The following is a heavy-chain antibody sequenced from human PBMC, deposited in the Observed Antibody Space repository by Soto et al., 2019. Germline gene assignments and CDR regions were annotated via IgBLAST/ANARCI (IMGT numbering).Heavy chain of an antibody. Sequence: SETLSLTCTVSGGSISSSSYYWGGIRQPPGKGREWIGSIYYSGSTYYNPSLKSRLTISVDTSKNQFSLKLSSVTDADTAVYYCARLPPYDYVWASYRPYYFDYWGQGTLVTVSS. CDR3: ARLPPYDYVWASYRPYYFDY. J-gene: IGHJ4*02. CDR2: IYYSGST. V-gene: IGHV4-39*01. CDR1: GGSISSSSYY. D-gene: IGHD3-16*02.